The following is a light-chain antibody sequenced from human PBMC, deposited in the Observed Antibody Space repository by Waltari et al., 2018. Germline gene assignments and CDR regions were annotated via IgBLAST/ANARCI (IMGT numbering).Light chain of an antibody. CDR2: VNSDGSH. V-gene: IGLV4-69*01. CDR1: SGHSSNI. CDR3: QTGGHGSWV. Sequence: QLVLTQSPSASASLGASVRLTCTLSSGHSSNIIAWHQQQPEKGPRYLMKVNSDGSHGKGDGIPVRFSGSGSGAGRYLTISSVQSEDEADYYCQTGGHGSWVFGGGTKLTVL. J-gene: IGLJ3*02.